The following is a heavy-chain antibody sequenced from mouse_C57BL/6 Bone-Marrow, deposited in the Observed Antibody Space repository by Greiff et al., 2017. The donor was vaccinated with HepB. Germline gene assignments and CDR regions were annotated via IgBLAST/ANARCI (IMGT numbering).Heavy chain of an antibody. Sequence: QVQLKQPGAEFVKPGASVKLSCKASGYTFTSYWMQWVKQRPGQGLEWIGEIDPSDSYINYNQKFKGKATLTVDTSSSPAYMQLSSLTSEAASVYYGARRASLLSWFAYWGQGTLVTVSA. CDR2: IDPSDSYI. CDR1: GYTFTSYW. V-gene: IGHV1-50*01. J-gene: IGHJ3*01. D-gene: IGHD3-1*01. CDR3: ARRASLLSWFAY.